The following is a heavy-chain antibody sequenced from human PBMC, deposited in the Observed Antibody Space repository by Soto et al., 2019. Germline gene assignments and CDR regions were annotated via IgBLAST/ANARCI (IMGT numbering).Heavy chain of an antibody. CDR3: ARAWGYYYGSEGGRPTYYFDY. J-gene: IGHJ4*02. CDR1: GGSFSGYY. V-gene: IGHV4-34*01. D-gene: IGHD3-10*01. Sequence: PSETLSLTCAVYGGSFSGYYWSWIRQPPGKGLEWIGEINHSGSTNYNPSLKSRVTISVDTSKNQFSLKLSSVTAADTAVYYCARAWGYYYGSEGGRPTYYFDYWGQGTLVTVSS. CDR2: INHSGST.